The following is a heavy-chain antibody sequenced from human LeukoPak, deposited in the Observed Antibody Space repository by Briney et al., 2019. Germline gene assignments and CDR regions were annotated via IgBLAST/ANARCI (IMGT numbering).Heavy chain of an antibody. CDR3: ARGGHGTSVAVAGTGDF. CDR1: GYTFTSYG. Sequence: ASVKVSCKASGYTFTSYGISWVRQAPGQGLEWMGWISAYNGNTNYAQKLQGRVTMTTDTSASTAYMELRSLRSDDTAVYYCARGGHGTSVAVAGTGDFWGQGTLVTVSS. CDR2: ISAYNGNT. D-gene: IGHD6-19*01. J-gene: IGHJ4*02. V-gene: IGHV1-18*01.